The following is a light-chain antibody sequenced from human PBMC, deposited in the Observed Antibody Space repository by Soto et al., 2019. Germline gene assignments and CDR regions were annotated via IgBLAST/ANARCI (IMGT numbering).Light chain of an antibody. Sequence: PGEIATLSFRASRSISSNFLAWYQQERGQSPRLLIHGASNRATGIPARFSGSGSGTDFTLTISSLEPEDFAVYYCQQRSNWPPWTFGQGTKVDIK. CDR1: RSISSNF. CDR3: QQRSNWPPWT. J-gene: IGKJ1*01. V-gene: IGKV3-11*01. CDR2: GAS.